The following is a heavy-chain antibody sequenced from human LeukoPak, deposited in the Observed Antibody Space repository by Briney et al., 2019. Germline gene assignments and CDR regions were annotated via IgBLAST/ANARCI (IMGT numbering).Heavy chain of an antibody. CDR3: ARSDYYDSSGYLDY. CDR1: GGSISSYY. D-gene: IGHD3-22*01. CDR2: IYTSGST. Sequence: SETLSLTCTVSGGSISSYYWSWIRQPAGKGLEWIGRIYTSGSTNYNPSPKSRVTMSVDTSKNQFSLKLSSVTAADTAVYYCARSDYYDSSGYLDYWGQGTLVTVSS. V-gene: IGHV4-4*07. J-gene: IGHJ4*02.